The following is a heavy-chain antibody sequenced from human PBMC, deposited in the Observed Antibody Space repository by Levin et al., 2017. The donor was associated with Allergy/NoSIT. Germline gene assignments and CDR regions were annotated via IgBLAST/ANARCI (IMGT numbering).Heavy chain of an antibody. D-gene: IGHD6-19*01. CDR1: GGSISSSSYY. Sequence: SETLSLTCTVSGGSISSSSYYWGWIRQPPGKGLEWIGSIYYSGSTYYNPSLKSRVTMSVDTSKNQFSLKLSSVTAADTAVYYCARRSIAVAGTKAYYFDYWGQGTLVTVSS. J-gene: IGHJ4*02. CDR3: ARRSIAVAGTKAYYFDY. V-gene: IGHV4-39*01. CDR2: IYYSGST.